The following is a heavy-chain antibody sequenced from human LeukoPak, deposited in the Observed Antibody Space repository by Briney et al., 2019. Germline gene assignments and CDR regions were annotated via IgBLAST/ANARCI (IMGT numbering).Heavy chain of an antibody. CDR2: IYRGGNT. CDR3: ASRNSKWLVNYFDY. V-gene: IGHV3-66*01. Sequence: GGSLRLSCAASGFTVSTNYMSWVRQAPGKGLEWVSVIYRGGNTYYADSVKGRFTISRDNAKNSLYLQMNSLRAEDTAVYYCASRNSKWLVNYFDYWGQGTLVTVSS. CDR1: GFTVSTNY. J-gene: IGHJ4*02. D-gene: IGHD6-19*01.